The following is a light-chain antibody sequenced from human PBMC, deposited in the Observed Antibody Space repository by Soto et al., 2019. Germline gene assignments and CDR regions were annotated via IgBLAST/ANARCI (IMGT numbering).Light chain of an antibody. Sequence: EIVMTQSPDTLFVSPGERATLSCRASESVNSNLAWYQQKPGQAPRLLIYRASTRATGITARFSGSGSGTEYTLTINSLQSEDFAVYYCQQYNYWPSFGQGTKVDIK. CDR2: RAS. V-gene: IGKV3-15*01. J-gene: IGKJ1*01. CDR1: ESVNSN. CDR3: QQYNYWPS.